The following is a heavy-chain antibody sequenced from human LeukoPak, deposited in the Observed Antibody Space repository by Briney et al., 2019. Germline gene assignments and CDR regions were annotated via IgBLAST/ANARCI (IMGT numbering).Heavy chain of an antibody. Sequence: GGSLRLSCAASGFTFSSYWMSWVRQAPGKGLEWVANIKQDGSEKYYVDSVKGRFTISRDNAKNSLYLQMNSLRAEDTAVYYCARVISDIKYSSSWYREKFVGWFDPWGQGTLVTVSS. D-gene: IGHD6-13*01. J-gene: IGHJ5*02. V-gene: IGHV3-7*01. CDR1: GFTFSSYW. CDR2: IKQDGSEK. CDR3: ARVISDIKYSSSWYREKFVGWFDP.